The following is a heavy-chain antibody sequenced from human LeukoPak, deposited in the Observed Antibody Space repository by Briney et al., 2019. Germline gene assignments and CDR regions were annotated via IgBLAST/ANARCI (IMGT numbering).Heavy chain of an antibody. CDR3: ARVQYSDSSGYSDAFDI. CDR1: GLIVSSNY. V-gene: IGHV3-53*01. D-gene: IGHD3-22*01. J-gene: IGHJ3*02. CDR2: MYSGGST. Sequence: GGSLRLSCAASGLIVSSNYMSWVRQAPGKGLEWVSVMYSGGSTYYADSVKGRFTISRDNSKNTLYLQMNSLRAEDTAVYYCARVQYSDSSGYSDAFDIWGQGTMVTVSS.